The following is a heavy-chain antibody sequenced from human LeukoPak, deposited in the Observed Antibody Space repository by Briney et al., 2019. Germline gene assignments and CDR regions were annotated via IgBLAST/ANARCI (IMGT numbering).Heavy chain of an antibody. J-gene: IGHJ4*02. Sequence: SVKVSCKASGDTFTSYAISWVRQAPGQGLEWMGGIIPIFGTANYAQKFQGRVTITTDESTSTAYMELSSLRSEDTAVYYCARDSGEDVDNSWFDYWGQGTLVTVSS. CDR2: IIPIFGTA. CDR3: ARDSGEDVDNSWFDY. V-gene: IGHV1-69*05. D-gene: IGHD5-24*01. CDR1: GDTFTSYA.